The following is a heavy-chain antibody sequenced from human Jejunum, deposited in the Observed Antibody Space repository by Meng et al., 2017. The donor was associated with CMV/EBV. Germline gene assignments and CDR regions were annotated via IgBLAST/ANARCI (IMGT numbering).Heavy chain of an antibody. J-gene: IGHJ3*02. D-gene: IGHD1-26*01. V-gene: IGHV3-74*01. CDR1: FTVSKSW. CDR3: ASRVGVVGATHGAFDI. CDR2: INGDGGGI. Sequence: FTVSKSWMHGVRQARGKGLVWVSRINGDGGGITYADSVKGRFTISRDNAKNTLWLQMNTLRPEDTAVYYCASRVGVVGATHGAFDIWGPGTMVTVSS.